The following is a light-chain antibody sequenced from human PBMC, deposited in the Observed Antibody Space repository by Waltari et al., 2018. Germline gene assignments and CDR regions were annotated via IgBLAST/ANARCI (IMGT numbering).Light chain of an antibody. Sequence: VMTQSPATLSVSLGERATLSCRASQTVTFDLAWYQQKPGQAPRLLLFGASTRATGIPARFSGGGSGTEFTLSISSLQSEDSAVYYCLEYNNWPMFTFGQGTKLEIK. CDR3: LEYNNWPMFT. CDR1: QTVTFD. CDR2: GAS. J-gene: IGKJ2*01. V-gene: IGKV3-15*01.